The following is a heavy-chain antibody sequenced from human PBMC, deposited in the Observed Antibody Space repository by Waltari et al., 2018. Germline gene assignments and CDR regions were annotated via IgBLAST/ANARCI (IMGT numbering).Heavy chain of an antibody. J-gene: IGHJ3*02. CDR3: ARAPLYSDGQGRTFDI. D-gene: IGHD5-18*01. CDR1: GGSISSGDYY. Sequence: QVQLQESGPGLVKPSQTLSLTCTVSGGSISSGDYYWSWIRQPPGKGLEWIGYIYYSGSTYYNPSLKSRVTISVDTSKNQFSLKLSSVTAADTAVYYCARAPLYSDGQGRTFDIWGQGTMVTVSS. V-gene: IGHV4-30-4*08. CDR2: IYYSGST.